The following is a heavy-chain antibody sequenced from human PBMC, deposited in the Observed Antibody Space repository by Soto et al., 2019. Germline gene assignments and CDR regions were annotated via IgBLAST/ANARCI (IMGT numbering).Heavy chain of an antibody. J-gene: IGHJ6*02. CDR1: GFTFSSYG. D-gene: IGHD4-4*01. CDR3: AKDHSNYYYYYGMDV. Sequence: QVQLVESGGGVVQPGRSLRLSCAASGFTFSSYGMHWVRQAPGKGLEWVAVISYDGSNKYYADSVKGRFTISRDNSKNTLYLQMNSLRADDTAVYYCAKDHSNYYYYYGMDVWGQGTTVTVSS. CDR2: ISYDGSNK. V-gene: IGHV3-30*18.